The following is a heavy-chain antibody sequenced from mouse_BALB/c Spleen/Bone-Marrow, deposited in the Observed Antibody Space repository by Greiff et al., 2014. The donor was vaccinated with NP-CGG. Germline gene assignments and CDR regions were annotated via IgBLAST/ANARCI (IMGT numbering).Heavy chain of an antibody. CDR1: GFNIEDSY. J-gene: IGHJ2*01. V-gene: IGHV14-3*02. D-gene: IGHD1-1*01. CDR3: ARNYGSSLDY. Sequence: VQLQQSGAEIVKPGASVKSSCTTSGFNIEDSYIYWMKQRPEQGLEWIGRIDPANGNTKYDPKFQGKATITVDTSSATAYLQLSSLTSEDTAVYYCARNYGSSLDYWGKGTTLTVSS. CDR2: IDPANGNT.